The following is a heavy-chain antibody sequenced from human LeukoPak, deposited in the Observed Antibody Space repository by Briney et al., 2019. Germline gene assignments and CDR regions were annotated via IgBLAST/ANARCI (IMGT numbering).Heavy chain of an antibody. D-gene: IGHD4-23*01. CDR1: GFTLSDYF. CDR3: AREDYGGTNFDQ. V-gene: IGHV3-11*01. CDR2: LSKTGATI. J-gene: IGHJ4*02. Sequence: GGSLRLSCAASGFTLSDYFMIWVRQVPGKGLQWVAYLSKTGATIQYEDSVKGRFTISRDNAQNTLYLQMNSVRVDDTGMYFCAREDYGGTNFDQWGQGTLVTVSS.